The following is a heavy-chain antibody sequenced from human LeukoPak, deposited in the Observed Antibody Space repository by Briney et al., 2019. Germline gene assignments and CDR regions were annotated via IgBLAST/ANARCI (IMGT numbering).Heavy chain of an antibody. CDR3: AKGGMYRPNYFDY. J-gene: IGHJ4*02. CDR2: IYHSGST. Sequence: PSGTLSLTCAVSGGSISSSNWWSWVRQPPGKGLEWIGEIYHSGSTNYNPSLKSRVTISVDKSKNQFSLKLSSVTAADTAVYYCAKGGMYRPNYFDYWGQGTLVTVSS. V-gene: IGHV4-4*02. CDR1: GGSISSSNW. D-gene: IGHD1-26*01.